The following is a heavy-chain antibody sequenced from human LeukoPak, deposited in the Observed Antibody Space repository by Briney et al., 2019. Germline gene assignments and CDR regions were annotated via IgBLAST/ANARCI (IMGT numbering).Heavy chain of an antibody. J-gene: IGHJ4*02. V-gene: IGHV4-30-2*01. CDR2: IYHSGST. D-gene: IGHD4-23*01. Sequence: SQTLSLTCAVSGGSISSGGYSWSWIRQPPGKGLEWIGYIYHSGSTYYNPSLKSRVTISVDRSKNQFSLKLSSVTAADTAVYYCARGLLNSLADYRGQGTLVTVSS. CDR3: ARGLLNSLADY. CDR1: GGSISSGGYS.